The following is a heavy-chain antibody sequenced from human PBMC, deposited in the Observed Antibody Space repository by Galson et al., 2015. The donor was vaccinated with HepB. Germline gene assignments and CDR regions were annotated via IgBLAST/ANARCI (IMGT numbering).Heavy chain of an antibody. CDR2: ISWNSGLI. J-gene: IGHJ4*02. V-gene: IGHV3-9*01. Sequence: SLRLSCAASGFNFDEFAMHWVRQRPGKGLEWVSGISWNSGLIDYADSVKGRFTISRDNAKTSLFLQLRRLRAEDTAFYCCAKAYDFWSAFDSWGQGTLVTVSS. CDR1: GFNFDEFA. D-gene: IGHD3-3*01. CDR3: AKAYDFWSAFDS.